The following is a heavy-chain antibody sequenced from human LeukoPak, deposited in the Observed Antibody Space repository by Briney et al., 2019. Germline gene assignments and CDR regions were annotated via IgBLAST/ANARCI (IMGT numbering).Heavy chain of an antibody. CDR2: IWSDGSNK. CDR3: AKDWGTTGTTGWMFDY. D-gene: IGHD1-1*01. CDR1: GIPFSSFG. Sequence: PGRSLRLSCAAPGIPFSSFGMHWVRQAPGKGLEWVAIIWSDGSNKYYTDSVKGRFTISRDNSKNTVYLQMNSLRAEDTAVYYCAKDWGTTGTTGWMFDYWGQGTPVTVSS. V-gene: IGHV3-33*06. J-gene: IGHJ4*02.